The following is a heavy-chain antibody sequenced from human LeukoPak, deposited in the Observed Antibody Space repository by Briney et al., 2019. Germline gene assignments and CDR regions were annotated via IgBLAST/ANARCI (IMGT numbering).Heavy chain of an antibody. J-gene: IGHJ4*02. Sequence: GGSLRLSCAASGFTFSNYAMSWVRQAPGKGLEWVSGISGGGGSTYYADSVKGRFTISRDNSKNTPYLQMNSLRAEDTAVYYCAKHRPANRGELSSYNYFDYWGQGTLVTVSS. CDR1: GFTFSNYA. V-gene: IGHV3-23*01. CDR3: AKHRPANRGELSSYNYFDY. CDR2: ISGGGGST. D-gene: IGHD3-16*02.